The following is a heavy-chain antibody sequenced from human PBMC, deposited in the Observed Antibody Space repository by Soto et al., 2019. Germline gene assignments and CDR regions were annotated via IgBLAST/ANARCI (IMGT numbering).Heavy chain of an antibody. D-gene: IGHD5-18*01. J-gene: IGHJ4*02. CDR3: ARGRGYGYGIDY. Sequence: TLSLTCTVSSAPISSDDHFWSWIRQPPGKGLESIVYISYGGTTYYNPSLQSRITISVDTSKNQFSLKLSSVTAADTAIYYCARGRGYGYGIDYWGQGTLVT. V-gene: IGHV4-30-4*01. CDR1: SAPISSDDHF. CDR2: ISYGGTT.